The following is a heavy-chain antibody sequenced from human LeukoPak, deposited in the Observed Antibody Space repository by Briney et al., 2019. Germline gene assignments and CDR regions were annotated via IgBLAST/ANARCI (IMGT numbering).Heavy chain of an antibody. D-gene: IGHD2-2*01. CDR1: GFTFSSYA. J-gene: IGHJ4*02. CDR2: ISYDGSNK. CDR3: ARVYCSSSSCYESHFDY. Sequence: GGSLRLSCAASGFTFSSYAMHWVRQAPGKGLEWVAVISYDGSNKYYADSVKGRFTISRDNSKNTLYLQMNSLRAEDTAVYYCARVYCSSSSCYESHFDYWGQGTLVTVSS. V-gene: IGHV3-30*04.